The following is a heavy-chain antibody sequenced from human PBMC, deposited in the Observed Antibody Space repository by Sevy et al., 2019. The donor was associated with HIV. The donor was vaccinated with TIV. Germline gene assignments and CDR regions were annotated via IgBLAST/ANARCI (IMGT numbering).Heavy chain of an antibody. CDR1: GYILTDLS. V-gene: IGHV1-24*01. D-gene: IGHD3-10*01. Sequence: ASVKVSCKVSGYILTDLSMHWVRQAPGKGLEWMGGFDPEHGETIYAHKFQGRVTMTEDTSTDTAYMELSSLRSDDTAVYYCVTCGSQPLLPRGVFYYYPMDVWGQGTTVTVSS. J-gene: IGHJ6*02. CDR3: VTCGSQPLLPRGVFYYYPMDV. CDR2: FDPEHGET.